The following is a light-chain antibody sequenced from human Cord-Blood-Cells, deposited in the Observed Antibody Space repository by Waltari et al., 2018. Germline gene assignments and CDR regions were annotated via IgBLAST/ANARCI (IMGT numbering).Light chain of an antibody. CDR2: DVN. Sequence: QSALTQPASVSGSPGPSITISCTGTSSDVAGYNYVSWYQQHPGKAPKLMIYDVNNRPSVVSNRFSGSKSGNTASLTISGLQAEDEADYYCSSYTSSSTLVFGGGTKLTVL. CDR3: SSYTSSSTLV. CDR1: SSDVAGYNY. V-gene: IGLV2-14*01. J-gene: IGLJ2*01.